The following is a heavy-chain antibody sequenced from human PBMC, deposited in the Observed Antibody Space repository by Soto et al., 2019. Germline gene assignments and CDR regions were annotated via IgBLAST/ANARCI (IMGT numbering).Heavy chain of an antibody. CDR1: GFTFSSYA. V-gene: IGHV3-30-3*01. D-gene: IGHD6-6*01. CDR3: ARGNLIAAKVYFDY. J-gene: IGHJ4*02. Sequence: RRLSCAASGFTFSSYAMHWVRQAPGKGLEWVAVISYDGSNKYYADSVKGRFTISRDNSKNTLYLQMNSLRAEDTAVYYCARGNLIAAKVYFDYWGQGTLVTVPS. CDR2: ISYDGSNK.